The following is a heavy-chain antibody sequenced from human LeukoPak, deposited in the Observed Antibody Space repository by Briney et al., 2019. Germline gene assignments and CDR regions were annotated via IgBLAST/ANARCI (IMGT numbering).Heavy chain of an antibody. CDR1: GFTFSSYA. Sequence: TGGSLRLSCAASGFTFSSYAMSWVRQAPGKGLEWVSSISGSAGSTYYAGSVKGRFTISRDNSKNTLYLQMNSLRAEDTAVYYCASGASKGAFDYWGQGTLVTVSS. J-gene: IGHJ4*02. D-gene: IGHD1-26*01. CDR3: ASGASKGAFDY. CDR2: ISGSAGST. V-gene: IGHV3-23*01.